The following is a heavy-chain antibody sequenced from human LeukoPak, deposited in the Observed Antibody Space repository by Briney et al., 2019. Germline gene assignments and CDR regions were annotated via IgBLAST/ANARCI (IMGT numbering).Heavy chain of an antibody. Sequence: GGSLRLPCAASGFTFDDYAMHWVRQAPGKGLEWVSLISWDGGSTYYADSVKGRFTISRDNSKNSLYLQMNSLRAEDTALYYCAKASPDYYYYMDVWGKGTTVTVSS. V-gene: IGHV3-43D*03. CDR2: ISWDGGST. CDR1: GFTFDDYA. J-gene: IGHJ6*03. CDR3: AKASPDYYYYMDV.